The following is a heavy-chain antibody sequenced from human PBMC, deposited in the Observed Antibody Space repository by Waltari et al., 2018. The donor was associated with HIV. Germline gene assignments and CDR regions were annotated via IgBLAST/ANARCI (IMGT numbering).Heavy chain of an antibody. J-gene: IGHJ2*01. V-gene: IGHV4-38-2*02. CDR1: GYSLSSGYY. Sequence: QVQLQESGPGLVKPSATLSLTCTVSGYSLSSGYYWGWLRQPPGKGLEWIGSMYHSGSTYYNPSLKSRVTMSVDTSKNQFSLKLSSVTAADTAVYYCARRSGEYWYFDLWGRGTLVTVSS. CDR2: MYHSGST. D-gene: IGHD7-27*01. CDR3: ARRSGEYWYFDL.